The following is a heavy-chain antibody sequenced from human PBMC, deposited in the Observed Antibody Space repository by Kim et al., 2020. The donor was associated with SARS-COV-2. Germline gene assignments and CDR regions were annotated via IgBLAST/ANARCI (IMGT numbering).Heavy chain of an antibody. CDR2: GGT. J-gene: IGHJ4*02. V-gene: IGHV1-2*02. CDR3: ARSSLLDFDY. Sequence: GGTNYAQRFQGRVTMTRDTYISTVYLELTSLRSDDTAVYYCARSSLLDFDYWGQGTLVTVSS. D-gene: IGHD3-16*02.